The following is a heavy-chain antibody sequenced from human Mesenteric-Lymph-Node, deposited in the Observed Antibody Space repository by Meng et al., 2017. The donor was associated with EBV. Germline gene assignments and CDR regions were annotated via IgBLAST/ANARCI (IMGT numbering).Heavy chain of an antibody. J-gene: IGHJ4*02. CDR1: GGSFGGYF. D-gene: IGHD3-10*01. CDR2: INRVGST. Sequence: QVQVQRWGAGLLQPRGPLSLPCGVSGGSFGGYFWSWIRQPSGKGLEWIGEINRVGSTNYNPSLKSRLTMSVDTSKNHFSLKLTSVTAADTAVYYCVRCGAVTLVQGGPDHWGQGTLVTVSS. V-gene: IGHV4-34*01. CDR3: VRCGAVTLVQGGPDH.